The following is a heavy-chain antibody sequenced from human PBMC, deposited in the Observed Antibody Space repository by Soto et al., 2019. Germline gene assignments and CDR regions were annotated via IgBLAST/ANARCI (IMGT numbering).Heavy chain of an antibody. CDR2: IWYDGSNK. CDR1: GFSFTTYG. V-gene: IGHV3-33*06. CDR3: GKDRGGGAVVPDY. D-gene: IGHD2-21*01. Sequence: QVQLVESGGGVVQPGRSLRLSCAASGFSFTTYGMHWVRQAPGEGLEWVAVIWYDGSNKYYADSVKGRFTISRDTSKNTRDLQMNGRGAETTAVYYGGKDRGGGAVVPDYWGQGTLVTVSS. J-gene: IGHJ4*02.